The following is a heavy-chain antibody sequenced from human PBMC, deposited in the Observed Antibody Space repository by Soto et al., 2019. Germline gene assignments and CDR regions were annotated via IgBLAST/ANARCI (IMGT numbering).Heavy chain of an antibody. CDR2: IIPRSATS. CDR1: GDTFSTYT. CDR3: AREGLVLVQTTANADYYYCAMDV. D-gene: IGHD2-21*02. J-gene: IGHJ6*02. Sequence: QVQLVQSGAEVKKPGSSVKVSCKASGDTFSTYTITWIRQAPGQGLEWMGGIIPRSATSKYAQKFQGRVTSTEDESTSTVYIELGNLRPEDTAVYYCAREGLVLVQTTANADYYYCAMDVWGQGTTVTVSS. V-gene: IGHV1-69*12.